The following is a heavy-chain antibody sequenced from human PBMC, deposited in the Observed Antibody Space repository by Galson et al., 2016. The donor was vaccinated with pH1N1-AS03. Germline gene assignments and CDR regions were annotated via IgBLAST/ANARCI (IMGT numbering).Heavy chain of an antibody. CDR3: ARDPRGPCSSATCATTYYFGMDV. Sequence: PVKVSCKASGYIFTGFYVHWVRRAPGQGLEWMGWINPNNGVTNYAQKFQAWVTMTGDTSISTAYLELYGLKSDDTAVYYCARDPRGPCSSATCATTYYFGMDVWGQGTTVIVSS. D-gene: IGHD2/OR15-2a*01. CDR1: GYIFTGFY. V-gene: IGHV1-2*04. J-gene: IGHJ6*02. CDR2: INPNNGVT.